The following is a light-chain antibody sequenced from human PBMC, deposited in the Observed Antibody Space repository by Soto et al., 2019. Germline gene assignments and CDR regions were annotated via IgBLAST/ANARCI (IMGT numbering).Light chain of an antibody. CDR2: DNN. CDR3: QSYDTDLSVV. J-gene: IGLJ2*01. Sequence: QAVVTQPPSVSGAPGQRVTISCTGSSSNIGAGHDVQWYQQPPGTAPKLLIYDNNLRPSGVPVRFSGSKSGTSASLAITGLQADDEADYYCQSYDTDLSVVFGGGTKLTVL. V-gene: IGLV1-40*01. CDR1: SSNIGAGHD.